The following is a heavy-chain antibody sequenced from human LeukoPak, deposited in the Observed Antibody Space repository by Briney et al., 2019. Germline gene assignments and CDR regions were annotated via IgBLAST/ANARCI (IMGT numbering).Heavy chain of an antibody. D-gene: IGHD3-22*01. Sequence: GGSLRLSCAASGFTFSSYTMYWVRQTPGKGLEWVAVISYDGTNQYYADSVKGRFTISRDNSKNTLYLEVNSLRAEDMAIYYCARIITLHYYDSSGYSSPFDYWGQGTLVTVSS. CDR2: ISYDGTNQ. CDR1: GFTFSSYT. J-gene: IGHJ4*02. CDR3: ARIITLHYYDSSGYSSPFDY. V-gene: IGHV3-30*04.